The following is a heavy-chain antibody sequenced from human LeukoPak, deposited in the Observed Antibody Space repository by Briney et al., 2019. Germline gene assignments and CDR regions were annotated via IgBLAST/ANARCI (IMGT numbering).Heavy chain of an antibody. CDR1: GFTFSDYY. J-gene: IGHJ4*02. D-gene: IGHD3-22*01. CDR2: INQDGTEK. V-gene: IGHV3-7*01. CDR3: ARAKVTMIVVDYFDY. Sequence: PGGSLRLSCAASGFTFSDYYMNWLRQAPGKGLEWVANINQDGTEKYYGDSVEGRFTVSRDNAENSMYLQMNSLRAEDTAVYYCARAKVTMIVVDYFDYWGQGTLVTVSS.